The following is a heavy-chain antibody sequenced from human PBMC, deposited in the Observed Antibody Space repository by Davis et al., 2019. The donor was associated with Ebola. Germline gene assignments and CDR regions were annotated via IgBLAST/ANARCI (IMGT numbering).Heavy chain of an antibody. D-gene: IGHD1-20*01. J-gene: IGHJ6*02. V-gene: IGHV5-51*01. CDR1: GYIFANYW. CDR3: AGSRITGTTYYYYGMDV. CDR2: IYPGDSDT. Sequence: ESLKIPCKGSGYIFANYWIAWVRQIPGKGLEWMGIIYPGDSDTSYSPSFQGQVTISADKSISTAYLQWSSLKASDTAMYYCAGSRITGTTYYYYGMDVWGQGTTVTVSS.